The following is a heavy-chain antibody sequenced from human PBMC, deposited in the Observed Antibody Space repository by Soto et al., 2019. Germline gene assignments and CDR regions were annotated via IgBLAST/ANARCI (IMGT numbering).Heavy chain of an antibody. CDR3: ARDYGSGDESMDV. D-gene: IGHD3-10*01. J-gene: IGHJ6*02. CDR1: GFTFSSYA. CDR2: ISYDGSNK. Sequence: GGSLRLSCAASGFTFSSYAMHWVRQAPGKGLEWVAVISYDGSNKYYADSVKGRFTISRDNSKNTLYLQMNSLRAEDTAVYYCARDYGSGDESMDVWGQGTTVTVSS. V-gene: IGHV3-30-3*01.